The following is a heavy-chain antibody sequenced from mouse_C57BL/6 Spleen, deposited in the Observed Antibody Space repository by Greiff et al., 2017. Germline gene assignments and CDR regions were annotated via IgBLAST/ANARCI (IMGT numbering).Heavy chain of an antibody. CDR2: IDPNSGST. D-gene: IGHD4-1*01. CDR3: ATVTGTRWYFDD. J-gene: IGHJ1*03. Sequence: VQLQQPGAELVKPGASVKLSCKASGYTFTSYWMHWVKQRPGRGLEWIGRIDPNSGSTKYNETFKGKATLTVDKPSSTAYLQLSSLTSEASAVYYCATVTGTRWYFDDWGKGTTVTVSS. CDR1: GYTFTSYW. V-gene: IGHV1-72*01.